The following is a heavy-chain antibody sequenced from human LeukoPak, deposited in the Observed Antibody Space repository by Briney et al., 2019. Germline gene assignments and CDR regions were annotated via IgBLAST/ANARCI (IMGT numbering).Heavy chain of an antibody. Sequence: SETLSLTCTVSGDSISSYYWSWIRQPPGKGLEWIGYIYYSGSTNYSPSLKSRVTISVDTSKNQFSLKLSSVTAADTAVYYCARSERIIMILGGAFDIWGQGTVVTVS. D-gene: IGHD3-22*01. CDR3: ARSERIIMILGGAFDI. V-gene: IGHV4-59*08. CDR2: IYYSGST. CDR1: GDSISSYY. J-gene: IGHJ3*02.